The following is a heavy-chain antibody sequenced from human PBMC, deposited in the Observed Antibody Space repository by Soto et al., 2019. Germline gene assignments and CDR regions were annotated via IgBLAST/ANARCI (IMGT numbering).Heavy chain of an antibody. J-gene: IGHJ5*02. V-gene: IGHV4-59*01. Sequence: SETLSLTCTVSGGSISSYYWSWIRQPPGKGQEWIGYIYYRGSTNYNPSLKRRVTISLDTSKNQFSLKLSSVTAADTAVYYCAVDKKSSSGPEVRFAPWGRRTPVRVSS. D-gene: IGHD6-19*01. CDR3: AVDKKSSSGPEVRFAP. CDR2: IYYRGST. CDR1: GGSISSYY.